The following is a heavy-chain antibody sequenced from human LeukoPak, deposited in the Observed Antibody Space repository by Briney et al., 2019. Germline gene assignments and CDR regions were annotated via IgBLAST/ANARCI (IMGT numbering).Heavy chain of an antibody. D-gene: IGHD3-16*01. V-gene: IGHV3-74*01. CDR3: AAGGEGYFDY. CDR1: GFTFSSYW. CDR2: INSDGSST. J-gene: IGHJ4*02. Sequence: GGSLRLSCAASGFTFSSYWMHWVRQAPGKGLVRVSRINSDGSSTSYADSVKGRFTISRDSAKNTLYLQMNSLRAEDTAVYYCAAGGEGYFDYWGQGTLVTVSS.